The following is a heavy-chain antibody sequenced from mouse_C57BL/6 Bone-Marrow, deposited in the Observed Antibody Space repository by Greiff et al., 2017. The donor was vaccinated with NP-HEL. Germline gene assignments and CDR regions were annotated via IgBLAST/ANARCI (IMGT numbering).Heavy chain of an antibody. J-gene: IGHJ4*01. CDR1: GYTFTSYW. V-gene: IGHV1-69*01. CDR3: ARDNSGYGGAMDY. D-gene: IGHD3-2*02. Sequence: QVQLQQPGAELVMPGASVKLSCKASGYTFTSYWMHWVKQRPGQGLEWIGEIDPSDSYTNYNQKFKGKSTLTVDKFSSTASMQLSSLTSEDSAVYYCARDNSGYGGAMDYWGQGTSVTVSS. CDR2: IDPSDSYT.